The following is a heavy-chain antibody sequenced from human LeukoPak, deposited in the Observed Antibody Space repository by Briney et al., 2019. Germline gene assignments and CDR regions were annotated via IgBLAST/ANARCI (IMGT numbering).Heavy chain of an antibody. D-gene: IGHD2-15*01. CDR3: ARFFYSYFDY. CDR1: GGSLSSYY. V-gene: IGHV4-59*01. J-gene: IGHJ4*02. Sequence: SETLSLTCSVSGGSLSSYYWSWIRQPPGRGLEWIGYVYYSGNTDYNPSLKSRVTISVDTSQNQFSLHLSSVTAADTAVYYCARFFYSYFDYWGQGTLVTVSP. CDR2: VYYSGNT.